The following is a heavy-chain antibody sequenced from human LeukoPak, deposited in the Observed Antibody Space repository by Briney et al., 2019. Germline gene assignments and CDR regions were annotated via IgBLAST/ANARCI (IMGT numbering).Heavy chain of an antibody. V-gene: IGHV3-48*03. Sequence: GGSLRLSCAASGFTFSSYEMNWVRQAPGEGLEWVSYISSSGTTISYADSVKGRFTISRDNSKNTVYLQIKSLRAEDTAVYYCAKDRWIRRISMAGQDYWGQGTLVTVSS. CDR2: ISSSGTTI. CDR3: AKDRWIRRISMAGQDY. CDR1: GFTFSSYE. D-gene: IGHD6-19*01. J-gene: IGHJ4*02.